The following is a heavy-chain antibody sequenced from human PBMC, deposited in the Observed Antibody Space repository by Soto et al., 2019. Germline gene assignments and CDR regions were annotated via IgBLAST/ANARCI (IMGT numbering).Heavy chain of an antibody. J-gene: IGHJ4*02. CDR2: IYYSGST. Sequence: SDTLSLTCTVSGGSISSSSYYWGWIRQPPGKGLECLGSIYYSGSTYYNPSLKSRVTISVHTSKNQFSLKLSSVTAADTAIYYCARHLEYSGYFGDWGQGTLVTVS. CDR3: ARHLEYSGYFGD. V-gene: IGHV4-39*01. CDR1: GGSISSSSYY. D-gene: IGHD1-26*01.